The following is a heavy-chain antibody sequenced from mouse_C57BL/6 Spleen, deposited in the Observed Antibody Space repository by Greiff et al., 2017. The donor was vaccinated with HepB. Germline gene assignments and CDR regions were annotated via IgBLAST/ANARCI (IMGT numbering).Heavy chain of an antibody. CDR3: ARSNYYGSSYGYFDV. CDR2: IYPGDGDT. J-gene: IGHJ1*03. Sequence: VQLQQSGPELVKPGASVKISCKASGYAFSSSWMNWVKQRPGKGLEWIGRIYPGDGDTNYNGKFKGKATLTADKSSSTAYMQLSSLTSEDSAVYFCARSNYYGSSYGYFDVWGTETTVTVSS. D-gene: IGHD1-1*01. CDR1: GYAFSSSW. V-gene: IGHV1-82*01.